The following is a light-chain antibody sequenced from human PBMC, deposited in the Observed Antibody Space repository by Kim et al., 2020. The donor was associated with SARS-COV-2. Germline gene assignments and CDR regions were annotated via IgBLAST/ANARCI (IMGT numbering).Light chain of an antibody. CDR1: QSFSSNY. CDR3: QQFHTLPWT. Sequence: EVVLTQSPATLSLSPGERATLSCRASQSFSSNYLAWYQQRPGQAPRLLIYGASNRATGIPDRFSGSGSGTDFSLTISRLEPEDFAVYFCQQFHTLPWTFGRGTKVDIK. V-gene: IGKV3-20*01. CDR2: GAS. J-gene: IGKJ1*01.